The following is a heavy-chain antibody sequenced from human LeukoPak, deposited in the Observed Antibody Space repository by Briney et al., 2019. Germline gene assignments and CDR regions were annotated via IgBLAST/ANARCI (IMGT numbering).Heavy chain of an antibody. CDR3: ARGGYTYGWGAFDI. CDR1: GFPFSSYA. Sequence: GGSLRLSCAASGFPFSSYAMTWVRQAPGKGPEWVAAIVGSGSSAYYADSVKGRFTISRDNSKNTLYLQMNSLRAEDTALYYCARGGYTYGWGAFDIWGQGTRVTVSS. CDR2: IVGSGSSA. V-gene: IGHV3-23*01. D-gene: IGHD5-18*01. J-gene: IGHJ3*02.